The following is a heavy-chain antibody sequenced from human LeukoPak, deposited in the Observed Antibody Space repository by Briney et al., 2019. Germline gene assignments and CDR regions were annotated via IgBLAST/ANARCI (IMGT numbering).Heavy chain of an antibody. CDR2: IHTSGNT. J-gene: IGHJ5*02. Sequence: PSETLSLTCTVSGGSISSGSYYWNWIRQPAGKGLEWIGRIHTSGNTNYNPSLKSRVTISVDTSKNQFSLKLSSMTAADTAVYYCAREGLNMVRGVIPKEAWGWFDPWGQGTLVTVSS. V-gene: IGHV4-61*02. CDR3: AREGLNMVRGVIPKEAWGWFDP. CDR1: GGSISSGSYY. D-gene: IGHD3-10*01.